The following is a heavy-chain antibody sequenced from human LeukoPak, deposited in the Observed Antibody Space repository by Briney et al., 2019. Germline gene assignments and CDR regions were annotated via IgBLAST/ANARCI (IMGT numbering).Heavy chain of an antibody. D-gene: IGHD3-10*01. V-gene: IGHV3-30*02. J-gene: IGHJ4*02. CDR2: IRYDGSNK. Sequence: PGMSLRLSCAASGFTFSSYGMHWVRQAPGKGLEWVAFIRYDGSNKYYADSVKGRFTISRDNSKNTLYLQMNSLRAEDTAVYYCAKEMTAWVRDGYFCDYWGQGTLVTVSS. CDR1: GFTFSSYG. CDR3: AKEMTAWVRDGYFCDY.